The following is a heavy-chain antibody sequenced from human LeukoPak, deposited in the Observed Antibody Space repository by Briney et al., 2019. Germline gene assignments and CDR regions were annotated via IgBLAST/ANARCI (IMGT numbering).Heavy chain of an antibody. D-gene: IGHD3-10*01. CDR2: ISGSGGST. Sequence: GGSLRLSCAASGFTFGSYAMSWVRQAPGKGLEWVSAISGSGGSTYYADSVKGRFTISRDNPKNTLYLQMNSLRAEDTAVYYCAKDEAGIRGPLAYWGQGTLVTVSS. CDR1: GFTFGSYA. V-gene: IGHV3-23*01. J-gene: IGHJ4*02. CDR3: AKDEAGIRGPLAY.